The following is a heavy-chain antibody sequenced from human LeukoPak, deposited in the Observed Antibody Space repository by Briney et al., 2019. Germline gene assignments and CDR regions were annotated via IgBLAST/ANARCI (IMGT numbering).Heavy chain of an antibody. D-gene: IGHD1-26*01. CDR2: MFYSGST. CDR3: ARSQTGYTGSYGLFDP. V-gene: IGHV4-59*01. J-gene: IGHJ5*02. Sequence: SETLSLTCTVSGGSISGYYWNWIRQPPGKGLEWIGYMFYSGSTSYNPSLKSRVTISLDTSKNQFSLKVTSVTAADTAMYYCARSQTGYTGSYGLFDPWGQGTLVTVSS. CDR1: GGSISGYY.